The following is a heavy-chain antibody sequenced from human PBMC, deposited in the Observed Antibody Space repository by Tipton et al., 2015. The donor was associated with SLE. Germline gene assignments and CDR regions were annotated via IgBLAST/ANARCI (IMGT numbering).Heavy chain of an antibody. CDR2: IYYSGST. J-gene: IGHJ4*02. V-gene: IGHV4-59*11. CDR1: GGSISSHY. Sequence: GLVKPSETLSLTCTVSGGSISSHYWSWIRQPPGKGLEWIGYIYYSGSTNYNPSLKSRVTISVDTSKNQFSLKLSSVTAADTAVYYCARERGRITMVRGVKTPTASFDYWGQGTLVTVSS. CDR3: ARERGRITMVRGVKTPTASFDY. D-gene: IGHD3-10*01.